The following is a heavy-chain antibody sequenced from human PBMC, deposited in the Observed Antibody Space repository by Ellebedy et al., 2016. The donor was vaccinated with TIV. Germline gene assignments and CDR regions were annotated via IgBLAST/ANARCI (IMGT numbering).Heavy chain of an antibody. CDR2: VPYDEANR. CDR3: ASSRIQLWSQLDS. V-gene: IGHV3-30*03. CDR1: GFTFTTYG. Sequence: GESLKISXTASGFTFTTYGMHWVRQAPGKGLEWVALVPYDEANRSYADSVKGRFTISRDNSRSTVYLQMESLRPEDTAIYFCASSRIQLWSQLDSWGRGTLVTVSS. J-gene: IGHJ4*02. D-gene: IGHD5-18*01.